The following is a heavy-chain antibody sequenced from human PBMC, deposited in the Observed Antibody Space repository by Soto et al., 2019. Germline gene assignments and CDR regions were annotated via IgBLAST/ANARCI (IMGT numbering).Heavy chain of an antibody. J-gene: IGHJ4*02. CDR2: ISAYNGNT. D-gene: IGHD3-22*01. CDR3: ARDLGDTMIVVPSPPNFDY. CDR1: GYTFTSYG. V-gene: IGHV1-18*01. Sequence: QVQLVQSGAEVKKPGASVKVSCKASGYTFTSYGISWVRQAPGQGLEWMGWISAYNGNTNYAQKLQGRVTMTTDTSTSTAYMELRSLRSDDTAVYYCARDLGDTMIVVPSPPNFDYWGQGTLVTVSS.